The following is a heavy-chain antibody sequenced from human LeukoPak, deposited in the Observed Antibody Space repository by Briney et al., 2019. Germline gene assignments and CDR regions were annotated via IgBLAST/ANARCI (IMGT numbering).Heavy chain of an antibody. D-gene: IGHD2-2*03. CDR1: GFTFSSYG. CDR2: ISYDGSNK. J-gene: IGHJ5*02. V-gene: IGHV3-30*18. Sequence: GGSLRLSCAASGFTFSSYGMHWVRQAPGKGLEWVAVISYDGSNKYYADSVKGRFTISRDNSENTLYLQMNSLRAEDTAVYYCAKDGYCSSTSCLTPWGQGTLVTVSS. CDR3: AKDGYCSSTSCLTP.